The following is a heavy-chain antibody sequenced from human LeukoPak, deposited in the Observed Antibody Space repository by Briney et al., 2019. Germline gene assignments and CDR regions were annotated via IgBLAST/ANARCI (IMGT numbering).Heavy chain of an antibody. CDR1: GFTFSSYG. CDR2: INPNSGGT. CDR3: ARALITMIVVVPDAFDI. D-gene: IGHD3-22*01. Sequence: GGSLRLSCAASGFTFSSYGMHWVRQAPGQGLEWMGWINPNSGGTNYAQKFQGRVTMTRDTSISTAYMELSRLRSDDTAVYYCARALITMIVVVPDAFDIWGQGTMVTVSS. V-gene: IGHV1-2*02. J-gene: IGHJ3*02.